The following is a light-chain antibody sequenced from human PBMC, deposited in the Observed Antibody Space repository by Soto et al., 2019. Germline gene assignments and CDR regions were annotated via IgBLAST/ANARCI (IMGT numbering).Light chain of an antibody. CDR3: QQRSNWTPT. V-gene: IGKV3-11*01. Sequence: EIVLTQSPATLSLSPGERATLSCRASQSVSSYLAWYQQKPGQAPRLLIYDASNRATGIPARFSGSGSGTDFTLTIRSLEPEDFSVYYCQQRSNWTPTFGQGTRLEIK. CDR1: QSVSSY. J-gene: IGKJ5*01. CDR2: DAS.